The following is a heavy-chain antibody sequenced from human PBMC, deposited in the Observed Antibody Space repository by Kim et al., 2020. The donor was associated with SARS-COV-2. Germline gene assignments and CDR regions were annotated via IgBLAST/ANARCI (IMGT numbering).Heavy chain of an antibody. CDR3: AGGGYAVTTYDY. D-gene: IGHD4-17*01. CDR2: IYYSGST. J-gene: IGHJ4*02. V-gene: IGHV4-59*01. Sequence: SETLSLTCTVSGGSISSYYWTWIRQPPGKGLEWIGYIYYSGSTNYNPSLKSRVTISVDTSKNQFSLKLSSVTATDTAVYCCAGGGYAVTTYDYWGQGALVTVSS. CDR1: GGSISSYY.